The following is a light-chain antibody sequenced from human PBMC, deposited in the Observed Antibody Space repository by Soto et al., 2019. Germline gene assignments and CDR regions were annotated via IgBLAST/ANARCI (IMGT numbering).Light chain of an antibody. CDR2: LNSDGSH. CDR3: QTWGTGIHVV. Sequence: QAVVTQSPSASASLGASVKLTCTLSSGHSSYAIAWHQQQPGKGPRYLMKLNSDGSHSKGDGIPDRFSGSSSGAERYLTISSLQSEDEADYYCQTWGTGIHVVFGGGTKLTVL. V-gene: IGLV4-69*01. CDR1: SGHSSYA. J-gene: IGLJ2*01.